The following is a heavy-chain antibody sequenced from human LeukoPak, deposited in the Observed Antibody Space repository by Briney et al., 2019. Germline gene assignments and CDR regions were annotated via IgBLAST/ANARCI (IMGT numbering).Heavy chain of an antibody. CDR2: MNPNSGNT. V-gene: IGHV1-8*01. D-gene: IGHD5-24*01. Sequence: ASVKVSCKASGYTFTSYDINWVRQATGQGLEWMGWMNPNSGNTGYAQTFQGRVTMTRNTSISTAYMELSSLRSEDTAVYYCARGGRRVGLFRWFDPWGQGTLVTVSP. CDR3: ARGGRRVGLFRWFDP. J-gene: IGHJ5*02. CDR1: GYTFTSYD.